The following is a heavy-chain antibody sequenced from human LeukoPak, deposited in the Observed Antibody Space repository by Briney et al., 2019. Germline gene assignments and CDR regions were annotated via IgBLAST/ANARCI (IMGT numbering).Heavy chain of an antibody. CDR1: GYSISSGYY. D-gene: IGHD1-26*01. CDR2: IYHSGST. V-gene: IGHV4-38-2*02. J-gene: IGHJ4*02. Sequence: SETLSLTCTVSGYSISSGYYWGWIRQPPGKGLEWIGSIYHSGSTYYNPSLKSRVTISVDTSKNQFSLKLSSVTAADTAVYYCARVGATRGYFDYWGQGTLVTVSS. CDR3: ARVGATRGYFDY.